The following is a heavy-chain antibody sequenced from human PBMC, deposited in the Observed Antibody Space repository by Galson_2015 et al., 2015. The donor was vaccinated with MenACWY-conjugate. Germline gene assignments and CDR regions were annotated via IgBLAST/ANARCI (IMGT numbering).Heavy chain of an antibody. J-gene: IGHJ1*01. Sequence: SVKVSCKASGYTFRNYGFTWVRQAPGQGLEWMGRISGKNGNAIYAQKFQDRFIMTTDASTNTAYMELGSLRSDDTATYYCASHVLGNIGYDWDQGTLVTGSS. CDR3: ASHVLGNIGYD. D-gene: IGHD2/OR15-2a*01. CDR2: ISGKNGNA. V-gene: IGHV1-18*01. CDR1: GYTFRNYG.